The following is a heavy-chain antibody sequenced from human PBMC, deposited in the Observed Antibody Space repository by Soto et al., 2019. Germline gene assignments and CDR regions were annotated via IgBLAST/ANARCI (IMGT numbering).Heavy chain of an antibody. CDR1: GFTFSTYW. Sequence: EVRLLESGGGLVQPGGSLRLPCAASGFTFSTYWMTWVRQPPGKGLEWVASINQDGSERYYVDSVRGRFTISRDNAKNSLYLHMNSLSAEDTAVYYCVCGGNFFVYWGQGTLVTVSP. CDR2: INQDGSER. J-gene: IGHJ4*02. D-gene: IGHD3-16*01. CDR3: VCGGNFFVY. V-gene: IGHV3-7*01.